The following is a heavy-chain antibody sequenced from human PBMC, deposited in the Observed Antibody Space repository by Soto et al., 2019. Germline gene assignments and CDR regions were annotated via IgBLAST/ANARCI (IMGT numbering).Heavy chain of an antibody. CDR3: AKADYNLWLEAAGTAQV. V-gene: IGHV3-30*18. CDR2: ISYDGSNK. CDR1: GFTFSSYG. J-gene: IGHJ6*02. D-gene: IGHD6-13*01. Sequence: GGSLRLSCAASGFTFSSYGMHWVRQAPGKGLEWVAVISYDGSNKYYADSVKGRFTISRDNSKNTLYLQMNSLRAEDTAVYYCAKADYNLWLEAAGTAQVWGHGTTVTVSS.